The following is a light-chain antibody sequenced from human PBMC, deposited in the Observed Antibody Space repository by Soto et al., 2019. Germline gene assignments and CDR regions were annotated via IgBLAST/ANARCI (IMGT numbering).Light chain of an antibody. CDR1: SSNIGSNT. CDR3: AAWDDSLNGGYV. V-gene: IGLV1-44*01. CDR2: SNN. Sequence: QSVLTQPPSASGTPGQRVTISCSGSSSNIGSNTVNWYQQLPGTAPKLPIYSNNQRPSGVPDRFSGSKSGTSASLAISGLQSEDEADYYCAAWDDSLNGGYVFGTGTKVTVL. J-gene: IGLJ1*01.